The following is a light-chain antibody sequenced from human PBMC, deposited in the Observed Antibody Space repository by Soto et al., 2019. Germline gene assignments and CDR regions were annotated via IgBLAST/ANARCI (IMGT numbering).Light chain of an antibody. CDR2: SDD. Sequence: QSVLTQPPSTSGNPGQRVTISCSGSSSNIGSNTVTWYQKLPGAAPKLLIYSDDQRHSGVPDRLSGSKSGTSASLAFSGLRSEDEGDYYCAAWDGSLNVVVFGGGTKLTVL. J-gene: IGLJ2*01. CDR1: SSNIGSNT. V-gene: IGLV1-44*01. CDR3: AAWDGSLNVVV.